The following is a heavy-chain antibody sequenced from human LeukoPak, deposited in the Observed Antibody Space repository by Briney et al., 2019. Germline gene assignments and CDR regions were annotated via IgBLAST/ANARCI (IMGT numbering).Heavy chain of an antibody. CDR2: IYHSGST. Sequence: SVTLSLTCAVYGGSFSGYYWSWIRQPPGKGLEWIGSIYHSGSTYYNPSLKSRVTISVDTSKNQFSLKLSSVTAADTAVYYCARAYWGLDAFDIWGQGTMVTVSS. CDR1: GGSFSGYY. V-gene: IGHV4-34*01. D-gene: IGHD7-27*01. CDR3: ARAYWGLDAFDI. J-gene: IGHJ3*02.